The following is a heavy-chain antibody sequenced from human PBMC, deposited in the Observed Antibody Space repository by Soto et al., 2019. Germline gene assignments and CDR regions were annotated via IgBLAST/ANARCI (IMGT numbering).Heavy chain of an antibody. CDR3: ARDPDIVLSSVAYDAFDL. V-gene: IGHV3-33*01. CDR1: GFTFNGFG. CDR2: IRYDGSNI. J-gene: IGHJ3*01. D-gene: IGHD2-8*01. Sequence: GGSLRLSCAASGFTFNGFGMHWVRQAPGKGLEWVAVIRYDGSNIYYADSVKGRFTISRDNSKNTLSLQMDSLRAEDTAVYYCARDPDIVLSSVAYDAFDLWGQGTMVTVSS.